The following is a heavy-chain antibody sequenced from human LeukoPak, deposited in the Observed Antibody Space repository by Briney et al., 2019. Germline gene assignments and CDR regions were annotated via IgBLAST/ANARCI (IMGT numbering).Heavy chain of an antibody. CDR3: VGRYCSSTSCPYYFDY. V-gene: IGHV3-64D*06. J-gene: IGHJ4*02. CDR2: ISSNGGST. CDR1: GFTFSSYA. Sequence: GGSLRLSCSASGFTFSSYAMHWVRQAPGKGLEYVSAISSNGGSTYYADSVKGRFTISRDNSKNTLYLQVSSLRAEDTAVYYCVGRYCSSTSCPYYFDYWGQGTLVTVSS. D-gene: IGHD2-2*01.